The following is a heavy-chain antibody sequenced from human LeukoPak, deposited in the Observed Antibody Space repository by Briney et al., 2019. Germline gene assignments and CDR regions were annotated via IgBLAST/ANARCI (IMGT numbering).Heavy chain of an antibody. Sequence: GGSLRLSCAASGFTFSDYYMSWVRQAPGKGLEWVSSISSSSSYIYYADSVKGRFTISRDNAKNTLYLQMNSLRAEDTAVYYCAREITFGGVIVKRNWFDPWGQGTLVTVSS. CDR3: AREITFGGVIVKRNWFDP. V-gene: IGHV3-21*01. D-gene: IGHD3-16*02. CDR1: GFTFSDYY. J-gene: IGHJ5*02. CDR2: ISSSSSYI.